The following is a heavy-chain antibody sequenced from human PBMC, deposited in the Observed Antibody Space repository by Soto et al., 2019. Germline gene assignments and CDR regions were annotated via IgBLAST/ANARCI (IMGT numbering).Heavy chain of an antibody. Sequence: QVQLVESGGGVVQPGRSLRLSCAASGFTFSSYAMHWVRQAPGKGLEWVAVISSDGSNKYYADSVKGRFTISRDNSKNTLYLQMNGLRAEDTAVCYCARDNWYFDLWGRGTLVTVSS. CDR1: GFTFSSYA. V-gene: IGHV3-30-3*01. CDR2: ISSDGSNK. CDR3: ARDNWYFDL. J-gene: IGHJ2*01.